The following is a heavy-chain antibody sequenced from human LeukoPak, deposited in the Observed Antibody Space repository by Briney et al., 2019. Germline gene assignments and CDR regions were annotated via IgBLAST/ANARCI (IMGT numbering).Heavy chain of an antibody. D-gene: IGHD3-10*01. CDR3: ARDYNC. V-gene: IGHV3-11*01. CDR1: GFTFTDYY. CDR2: ISPSGTVT. Sequence: TGGSLRLSCSASGFTFTDYYMSWIRQAPGKGLEWVSYISPSGTVTYYGDSVKGRFTISRDNAKKSLYLQMSSLRAEDTAVYYCARDYNCWGQGTLVTVSS. J-gene: IGHJ4*02.